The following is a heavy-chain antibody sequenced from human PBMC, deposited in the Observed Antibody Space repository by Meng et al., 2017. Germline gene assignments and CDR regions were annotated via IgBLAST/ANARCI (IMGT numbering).Heavy chain of an antibody. CDR1: GFTFSGHA. V-gene: IGHV3-23*01. CDR2: ISGSADSI. Sequence: GESLKISCAASGFTFSGHAMTWVRQAPGKGLEWVSSISGSADSIYYADSVKGRFTISRDNSKNTLFLHMNSLRTGDTAVYYCAKGRVLLWFGELLSAGAFDIWGQGTMVTVSS. J-gene: IGHJ3*02. CDR3: AKGRVLLWFGELLSAGAFDI. D-gene: IGHD3-10*01.